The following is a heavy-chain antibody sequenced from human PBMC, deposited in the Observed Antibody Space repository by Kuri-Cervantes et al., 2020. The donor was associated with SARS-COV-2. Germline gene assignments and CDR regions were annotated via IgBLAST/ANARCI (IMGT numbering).Heavy chain of an antibody. V-gene: IGHV3-72*01. D-gene: IGHD5-18*01. CDR1: GFTFSDHY. CDR3: GSPRGYSYGYTSFGAIDY. Sequence: GGSLRLSCAASGFTFSDHYMDWVRQAPGKGLEWVGRTRNKANSYTTEYAASVKGRFTISRDDSKNSLYLQMNSLKTEDTAVYYCGSPRGYSYGYTSFGAIDYWGQGTLVTVSS. J-gene: IGHJ4*02. CDR2: TRNKANSYTT.